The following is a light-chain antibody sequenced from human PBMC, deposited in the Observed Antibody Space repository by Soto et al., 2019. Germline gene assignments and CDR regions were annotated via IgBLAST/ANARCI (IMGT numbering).Light chain of an antibody. CDR1: SSDVGGYNY. CDR2: DAS. CDR3: SSYTSSGTYV. J-gene: IGLJ1*01. Sequence: QPVLAQPASVSGSPGQSITISCTGTSSDVGGYNYVSWYQQHPGKAPKVMIYDASNRPSGVSNRFSGSKSGNTASLTISGLQAEDEADYFCSSYTSSGTYVFGTGTKVTVL. V-gene: IGLV2-14*01.